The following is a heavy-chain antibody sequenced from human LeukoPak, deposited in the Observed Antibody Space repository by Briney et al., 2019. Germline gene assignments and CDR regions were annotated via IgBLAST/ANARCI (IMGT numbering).Heavy chain of an antibody. Sequence: ADTLSLMCTVSGVSIRSYYWSWIRQPPGKGLKWIGYIYYSGSTNYNPSLKSRVTISVDTSKNQFSLKLSSVTAADTAVYYCARGGSRRVHYFGYWGQGTLVTVSS. V-gene: IGHV4-59*07. CDR2: IYYSGST. J-gene: IGHJ4*02. CDR1: GVSIRSYY. D-gene: IGHD3-10*01. CDR3: ARGGSRRVHYFGY.